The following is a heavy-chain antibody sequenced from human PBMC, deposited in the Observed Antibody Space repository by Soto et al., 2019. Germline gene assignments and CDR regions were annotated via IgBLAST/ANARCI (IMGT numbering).Heavy chain of an antibody. CDR2: IKQDGSEK. CDR1: GFTFSSYW. V-gene: IGHV3-7*01. CDR3: ARDHLGIAAARYYYGMDV. J-gene: IGHJ6*02. D-gene: IGHD6-13*01. Sequence: GGSLRLSCAASGFTFSSYWMSWVRQAPGKGLEWVANIKQDGSEKYYVDSVKGRFTISRDNAKNSLYLQMNSLRAEDTAVYYCARDHLGIAAARYYYGMDVWGQGTTVTVSS.